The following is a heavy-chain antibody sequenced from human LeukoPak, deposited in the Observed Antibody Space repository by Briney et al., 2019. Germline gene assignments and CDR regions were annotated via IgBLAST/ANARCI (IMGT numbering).Heavy chain of an antibody. Sequence: PGGSLRLSCAASGFTFSSYSMNWVRQAPGKGLEWVSSISSSSSYIYYADSVKGRFTISRDNSKNTLYLQMNSLRAEDTAVYYCASHIVGATTPFDYWGQGTLVTVSS. V-gene: IGHV3-21*04. CDR3: ASHIVGATTPFDY. J-gene: IGHJ4*02. CDR2: ISSSSSYI. CDR1: GFTFSSYS. D-gene: IGHD1-26*01.